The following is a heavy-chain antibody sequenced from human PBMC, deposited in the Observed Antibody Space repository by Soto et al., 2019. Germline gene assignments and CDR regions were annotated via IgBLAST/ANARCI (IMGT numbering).Heavy chain of an antibody. CDR2: ISSSDAK. Sequence: QVTLKESGPVLVKPTETLTLTCTVSGFSLSNPRMSVGWIRQPPGKALEWLAHISSSDAKSYNTSLRKRLTISKDASKSQVALTLTNMDPVDTATYYCARMLGYGYDYWGQGTLVTVSS. D-gene: IGHD5-18*01. V-gene: IGHV2-26*01. J-gene: IGHJ4*02. CDR1: GFSLSNPRMS. CDR3: ARMLGYGYDY.